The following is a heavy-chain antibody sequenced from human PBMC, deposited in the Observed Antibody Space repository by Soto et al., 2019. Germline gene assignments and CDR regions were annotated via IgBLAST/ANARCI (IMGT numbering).Heavy chain of an antibody. D-gene: IGHD3-22*01. J-gene: IGHJ4*02. Sequence: GASVKVSCKASGGTFSSYAISWVRQAPGQGLEWMGGIIPIFGTANYAQKFQGRVTITADESTSTAYMELSSLRSEDTAVYYCARARYYDSSGYPYYFDYWGQGTLVTVS. CDR2: IIPIFGTA. V-gene: IGHV1-69*13. CDR1: GGTFSSYA. CDR3: ARARYYDSSGYPYYFDY.